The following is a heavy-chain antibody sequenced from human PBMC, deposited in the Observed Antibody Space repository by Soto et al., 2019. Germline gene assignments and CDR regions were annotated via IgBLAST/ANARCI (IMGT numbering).Heavy chain of an antibody. D-gene: IGHD2-2*01. CDR3: ARLGLPSIVVEPAEFDP. J-gene: IGHJ5*02. V-gene: IGHV1-18*01. Sequence: WASVKVSCKASGYTFTSYGISWVRQAPGQGLEWMGWISAYNGNTNYAQKLQGRVTMTTDTSTSTAYMELRSLRSDDTAVYYCARLGLPSIVVEPAEFDPWGQGTLVTVSS. CDR1: GYTFTSYG. CDR2: ISAYNGNT.